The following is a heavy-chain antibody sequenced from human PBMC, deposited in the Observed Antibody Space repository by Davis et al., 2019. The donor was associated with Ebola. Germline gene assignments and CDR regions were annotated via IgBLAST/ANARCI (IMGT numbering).Heavy chain of an antibody. CDR1: GYSFTSYG. V-gene: IGHV1-18*01. CDR2: ISAYNGNT. J-gene: IGHJ4*02. Sequence: GESLKISCKGSGYSFTSYGISWVRQAPGQGLEWMGWISAYNGNTNYAQKLQGRVTMTTDTSTSTAYMELRSLRSDDTAVYYCARDLHVLRFLEWLSPFDYWGQGTLVTVSS. D-gene: IGHD3-3*01. CDR3: ARDLHVLRFLEWLSPFDY.